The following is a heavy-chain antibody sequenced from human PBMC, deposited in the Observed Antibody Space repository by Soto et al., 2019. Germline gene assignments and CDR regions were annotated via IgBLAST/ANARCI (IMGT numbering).Heavy chain of an antibody. CDR2: IYPGDSDT. CDR1: GYSFTSYW. Sequence: PGESLKISCKGSGYSFTSYWIGWVRQMPGKGLEWMGIIYPGDSDTRYSPSFQGQVTISADKSISTAYLQWSSLKASDTAMYYCARLLRMFGIAPSVLGYYGMDVWGQGTTVTVSS. J-gene: IGHJ6*02. CDR3: ARLLRMFGIAPSVLGYYGMDV. V-gene: IGHV5-51*01. D-gene: IGHD3-10*02.